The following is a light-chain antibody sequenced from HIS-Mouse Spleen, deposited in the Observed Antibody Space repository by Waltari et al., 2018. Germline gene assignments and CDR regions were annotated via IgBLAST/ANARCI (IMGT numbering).Light chain of an antibody. V-gene: IGLV1-40*01. Sequence: QSVLTQPPSVSGAPGQRVTISCTGSSSNIGAGYDVHWYQQLPGTAPKLLIYGNSNLPSGVPDRCSGSKSGTSASLAITGLQAEDEADYYCQSYDSSLSGYVFGTGTKVTVL. CDR2: GNS. CDR3: QSYDSSLSGYV. CDR1: SSNIGAGYD. J-gene: IGLJ1*01.